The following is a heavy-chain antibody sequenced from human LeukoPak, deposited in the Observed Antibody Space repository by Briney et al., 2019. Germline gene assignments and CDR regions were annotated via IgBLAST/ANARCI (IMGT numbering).Heavy chain of an antibody. V-gene: IGHV3-73*01. Sequence: PGGSLRLSCTASGFTFSGSAMHWVRQASGKGLEWVGRIRSKANSYATVYAASVKGRFTISRDDSKSTAYLQMNSLKTEDTAVYYCTSGLSVRRSNNTPVDYWGQGTLVTVSS. J-gene: IGHJ4*02. CDR3: TSGLSVRRSNNTPVDY. CDR2: IRSKANSYAT. D-gene: IGHD1-1*01. CDR1: GFTFSGSA.